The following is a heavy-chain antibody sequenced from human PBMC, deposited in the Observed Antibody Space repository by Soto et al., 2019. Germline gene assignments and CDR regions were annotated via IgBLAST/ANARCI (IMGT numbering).Heavy chain of an antibody. J-gene: IGHJ6*02. Sequence: DVQLVESGGTLVQPGGSLRLSCAASGFSFSDYDMHWVRQATGKGLEWVSGIGIAGDTYYTGSVKGRFTISRENAKNSLYRQMNSLRAGDTAVYYCARARHGMDVWGQGTTVTVSS. CDR1: GFSFSDYD. CDR3: ARARHGMDV. V-gene: IGHV3-13*01. CDR2: IGIAGDT.